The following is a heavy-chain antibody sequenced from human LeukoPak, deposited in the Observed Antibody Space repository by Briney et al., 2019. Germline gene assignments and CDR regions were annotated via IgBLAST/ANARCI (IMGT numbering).Heavy chain of an antibody. CDR1: GYSFSNYD. J-gene: IGHJ4*02. V-gene: IGHV1-3*01. Sequence: ASVKVSCKASGYSFSNYDIYWVRQAPGQRLEWMGWISAGNGNTKYSQNFQGRVTFISNTSATTAFMELSSLRSEDAAVYYCARDSGSGSNDYWGQGTLVTVSS. CDR3: ARDSGSGSNDY. D-gene: IGHD1-26*01. CDR2: ISAGNGNT.